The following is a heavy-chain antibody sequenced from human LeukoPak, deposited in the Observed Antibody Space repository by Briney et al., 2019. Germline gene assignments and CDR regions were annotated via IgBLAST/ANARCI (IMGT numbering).Heavy chain of an antibody. CDR3: ASSSAGCSGGSCYFQAFDY. CDR2: IWYDGSNK. CDR1: GFTFSSYG. J-gene: IGHJ4*02. Sequence: GRSLRLSRAASGFTFSSYGMHWVRQAPGKGLEWVAVIWYDGSNKYYADSVKGRFTISRDNSKNTLYLQMNSLRAEDTAVYYCASSSAGCSGGSCYFQAFDYWGQGTLVTVSS. D-gene: IGHD2-15*01. V-gene: IGHV3-33*01.